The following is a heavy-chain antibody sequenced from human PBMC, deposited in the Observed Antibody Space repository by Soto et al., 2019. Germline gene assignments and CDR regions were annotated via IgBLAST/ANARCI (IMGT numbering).Heavy chain of an antibody. J-gene: IGHJ5*02. CDR2: IYYSGST. Sequence: SETLSLTCTVSGGSISSYYWSWIRQPPGKGLEWIGYIYYSGSTNYNPSLKSRVTISVDTSKNQFSLKLSSVTAADTAVYYCARVVKGSGRYPFDPWGQGTLVTVSS. V-gene: IGHV4-59*01. CDR1: GGSISSYY. D-gene: IGHD3-10*01. CDR3: ARVVKGSGRYPFDP.